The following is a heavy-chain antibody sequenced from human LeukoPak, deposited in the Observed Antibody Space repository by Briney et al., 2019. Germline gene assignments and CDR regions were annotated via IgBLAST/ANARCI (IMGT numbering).Heavy chain of an antibody. CDR3: ARGLVAARGQNWFDP. D-gene: IGHD6-6*01. V-gene: IGHV4-34*01. Sequence: SETLSLTCAVYGGSFSNYYWNWIRQSPGKGLEWIGEINHSGSTNFNPSLKSRVTISVDTSKNQFSLKLSSVTAADTAVYYCARGLVAARGQNWFDPWGQGTLVTVSS. CDR2: INHSGST. J-gene: IGHJ5*02. CDR1: GGSFSNYY.